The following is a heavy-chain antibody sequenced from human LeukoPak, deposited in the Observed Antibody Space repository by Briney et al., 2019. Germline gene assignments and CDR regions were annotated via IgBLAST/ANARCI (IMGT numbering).Heavy chain of an antibody. V-gene: IGHV4-59*08. CDR2: MYYSGST. D-gene: IGHD6-25*01. J-gene: IGHJ4*02. CDR1: GGSISSQY. CDR3: ATSSGSYKGLDY. Sequence: PSETLSLTCTVSGGSISSQYWNWIRQPPGKGPEWIGYMYYSGSTNYNPSLKSRVTISVDTSNNQISLRLTSVTAADTAMYFCATSSGSYKGLDYWGQGTVVTVSS.